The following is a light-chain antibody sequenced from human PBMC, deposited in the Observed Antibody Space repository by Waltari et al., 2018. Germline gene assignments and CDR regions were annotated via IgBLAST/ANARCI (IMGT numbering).Light chain of an antibody. CDR1: QSIRSY. CDR3: QQSYSTPDT. CDR2: AAS. V-gene: IGKV1-39*01. J-gene: IGKJ4*01. Sequence: DIQMTQSPSSLSASVGDRVTITCRASQSIRSYLNWYQQKPGKAPKLLIYAASSLQSGVPSRFSGSGSGTDFTLTISSLQPEDFATYYCQQSYSTPDTFGGGTKVEIK.